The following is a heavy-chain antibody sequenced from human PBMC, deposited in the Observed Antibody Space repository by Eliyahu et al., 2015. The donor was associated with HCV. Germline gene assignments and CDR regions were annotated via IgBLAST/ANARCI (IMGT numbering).Heavy chain of an antibody. CDR1: GGSITTYY. V-gene: IGHV4-59*01. D-gene: IGHD6-19*01. J-gene: IGHJ5*02. Sequence: QVQLQESGPGLVKPSETLSLTCTVSGGSITTYYWSWIRQPPGKGLEWIGYIHYSGSTNYNPSLKSRVTISLDTSKSQFSLKLTSVTAADTAVYYCASGGGGIAVAGTGGWFDPWGQGTLVTVSS. CDR3: ASGGGGIAVAGTGGWFDP. CDR2: IHYSGST.